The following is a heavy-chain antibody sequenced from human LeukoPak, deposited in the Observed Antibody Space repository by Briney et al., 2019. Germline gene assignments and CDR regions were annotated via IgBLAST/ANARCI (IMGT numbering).Heavy chain of an antibody. Sequence: SVKVSCKASGGTFTSYAISWVRQAPGQGLEWMGRIIPIFGTANYAQKFQGRVTITTDESTSTAYMELSSLRSEDTAVYYCARDLRLGELSFAFDYWGQGTLVTVSS. J-gene: IGHJ4*02. D-gene: IGHD3-16*02. CDR1: GGTFTSYA. CDR2: IIPIFGTA. V-gene: IGHV1-69*05. CDR3: ARDLRLGELSFAFDY.